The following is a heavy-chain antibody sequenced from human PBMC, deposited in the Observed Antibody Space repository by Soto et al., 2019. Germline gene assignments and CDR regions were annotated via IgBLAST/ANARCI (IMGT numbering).Heavy chain of an antibody. CDR1: GDSVSSNSAA. D-gene: IGHD2-21*01. J-gene: IGHJ5*02. CDR2: TYYRSKWYN. CDR3: SRGSIGSISAPDGFEP. Sequence: SQTLSLTCAISGDSVSSNSAAWNWIRQSPSRGLEWLGRTYYRSKWYNDYAVSVKSRITINPDTSKNQFSLQLNSVTPEDTAVYYFSRGSIGSISAPDGFEPWGQGTLVNVSS. V-gene: IGHV6-1*01.